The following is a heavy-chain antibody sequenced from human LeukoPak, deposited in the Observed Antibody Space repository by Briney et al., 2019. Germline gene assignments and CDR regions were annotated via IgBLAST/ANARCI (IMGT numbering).Heavy chain of an antibody. V-gene: IGHV3-74*01. CDR3: ARELGIAARLFDY. Sequence: PGGSLRLSCAASGFTFSSYWMHWVRQAPGKGLVLVSRINSDGSSTSYADSVKGRFTISRDNAKNTLYLQMNSLRAEDTAVYYCARELGIAARLFDYWGQGTLVTVSS. CDR1: GFTFSSYW. J-gene: IGHJ4*02. D-gene: IGHD6-6*01. CDR2: INSDGSST.